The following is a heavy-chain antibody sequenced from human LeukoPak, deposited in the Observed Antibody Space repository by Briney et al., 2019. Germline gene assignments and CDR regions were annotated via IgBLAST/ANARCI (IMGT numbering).Heavy chain of an antibody. D-gene: IGHD3-10*01. Sequence: GGSLRLSCAASGFTFSSYSMNWVRQAPGKGLEWVSYISSSGSTIYYADSVKGRFTISRDNAKNSLYLQMNSLRAEDTAVYYCARAASWFEYYFDYWGQGTLVTVSS. CDR2: ISSSGSTI. CDR3: ARAASWFEYYFDY. J-gene: IGHJ4*02. V-gene: IGHV3-48*04. CDR1: GFTFSSYS.